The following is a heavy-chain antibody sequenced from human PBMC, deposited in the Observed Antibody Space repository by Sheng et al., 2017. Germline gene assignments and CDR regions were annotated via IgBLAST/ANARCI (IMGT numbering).Heavy chain of an antibody. J-gene: IGHJ3*02. V-gene: IGHV4-34*01. CDR3: ARDRPANYYDSSGYFDAFDI. Sequence: QVQLQQWGAGLLKPSETLSLTCAVYGGSFSGYYWSWIRQPPGKGLEWIGEINHSGSTNYNPSLKSRVTISVDTSKNQFSLKLSSVTAADTAVYYCARDRPANYYDSSGYFDAFDIWGQGQWSPSLQ. CDR2: INHSGST. D-gene: IGHD3-22*01. CDR1: GGSFSGYY.